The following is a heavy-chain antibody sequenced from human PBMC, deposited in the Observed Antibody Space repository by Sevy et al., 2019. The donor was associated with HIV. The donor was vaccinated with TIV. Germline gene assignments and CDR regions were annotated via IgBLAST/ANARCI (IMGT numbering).Heavy chain of an antibody. D-gene: IGHD2-21*02. CDR3: AKGDIVVLTAIPDY. CDR2: ISGSSGST. Sequence: GGSLRLSCAASGFTFSSYAMIWVRQAPGQGLEWVSSISGSSGSTYYADSATGRFTISRDNSKNTLYLHMNSLRAEDTALYYCAKGDIVVLTAIPDYWGQGTLVTVSS. CDR1: GFTFSSYA. J-gene: IGHJ4*02. V-gene: IGHV3-23*01.